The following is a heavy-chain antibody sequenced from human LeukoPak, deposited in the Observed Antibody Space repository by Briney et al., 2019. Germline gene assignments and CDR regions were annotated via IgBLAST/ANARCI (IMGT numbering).Heavy chain of an antibody. CDR2: IYYSGST. Sequence: SETLSLTCTVSGGSISSSSYYWGWIRQPPGKGLEWIGSIYYSGSTYYNPSLKSRVTISVDTSKNQFSLKLSSVTAADTAVYYCARGIAARRHWFDPWGQGTLVTVSS. CDR1: GGSISSSSYY. V-gene: IGHV4-39*01. D-gene: IGHD6-6*01. CDR3: ARGIAARRHWFDP. J-gene: IGHJ5*02.